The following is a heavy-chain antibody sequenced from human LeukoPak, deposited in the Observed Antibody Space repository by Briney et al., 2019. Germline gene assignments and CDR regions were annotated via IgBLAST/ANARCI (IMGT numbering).Heavy chain of an antibody. Sequence: SQTLSLTCNVSGGSISSGGYYWSWIRQPPGKGLEWIGYIYHSGSTYYNPSLKSRVTISVDRSKNQFSLKLSSVTAADTAVYYCARMADCSSTSCYYFNSYYYYGMDVWGQGTTVTVSS. CDR1: GGSISSGGYY. J-gene: IGHJ6*02. CDR2: IYHSGST. CDR3: ARMADCSSTSCYYFNSYYYYGMDV. V-gene: IGHV4-30-2*01. D-gene: IGHD2-2*01.